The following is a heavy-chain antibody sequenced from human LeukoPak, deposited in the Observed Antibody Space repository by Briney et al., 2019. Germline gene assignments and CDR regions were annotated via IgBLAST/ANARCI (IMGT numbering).Heavy chain of an antibody. CDR2: IYSAKTT. Sequence: SETLSLTCTVSGASISRSYWSWIRQFPGKELQWIGYIYSAKTTIYNPSLTSRATISADTSNNRVSLHLTSVTAADTAVYFCAREVFKSSPQYDSQWGQGTLVTVTS. D-gene: IGHD3-22*01. V-gene: IGHV4-4*08. CDR3: AREVFKSSPQYDSQ. J-gene: IGHJ1*01. CDR1: GASISRSY.